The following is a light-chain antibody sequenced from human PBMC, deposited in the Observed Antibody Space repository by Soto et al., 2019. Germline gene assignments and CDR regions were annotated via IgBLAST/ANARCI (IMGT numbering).Light chain of an antibody. Sequence: EIMMTQSPATLSVSPGERVTLSCRASQGVGSTLAWYRQQPGQAPRLLIYDAYIRATGVPARFSGSGSGTEFTLTISSLQSEDFAVYYCQHYKTWPLAFGGGTKVDI. CDR1: QGVGST. CDR3: QHYKTWPLA. CDR2: DAY. J-gene: IGKJ4*01. V-gene: IGKV3-15*01.